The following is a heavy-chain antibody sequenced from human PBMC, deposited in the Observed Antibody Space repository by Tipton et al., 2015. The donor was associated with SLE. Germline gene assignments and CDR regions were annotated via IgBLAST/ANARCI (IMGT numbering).Heavy chain of an antibody. Sequence: QLVQSGGGVVQPGRSLRLSCAASGFTFMTYAMHWVRQAPGKGLEWVAVISYDGSNKYYADSVKGRFTISRDNSKNTLYLQMDSLTTEDTAVYYCVSRGSSWYYFGNWGQGTLVSVSS. CDR3: VSRGSSWYYFGN. CDR2: ISYDGSNK. J-gene: IGHJ4*02. V-gene: IGHV3-30*04. D-gene: IGHD6-13*01. CDR1: GFTFMTYA.